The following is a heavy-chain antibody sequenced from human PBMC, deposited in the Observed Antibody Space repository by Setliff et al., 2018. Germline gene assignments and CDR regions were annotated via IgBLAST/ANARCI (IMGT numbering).Heavy chain of an antibody. V-gene: IGHV1-2*02. Sequence: ASVKVSCKASGYTFTINHLYWVRQAPGQGLECMGWIDPNSGVTHYGRKFQGRVTMTTDASTNTAYMELRSLGSDDTAVYYCATFRGYTYGYDYWGQGTLVTVSS. CDR2: IDPNSGVT. D-gene: IGHD5-18*01. CDR3: ATFRGYTYGYDY. J-gene: IGHJ4*02. CDR1: GYTFTINH.